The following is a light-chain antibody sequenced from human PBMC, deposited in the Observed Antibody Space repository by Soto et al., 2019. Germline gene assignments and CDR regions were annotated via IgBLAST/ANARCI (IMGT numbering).Light chain of an antibody. CDR1: QSLGSKS. J-gene: IGKJ3*01. V-gene: IGKV3-20*01. CDR2: GAS. Sequence: EIVLTQSPGTLSLSPGERATLSCRASQSLGSKSLAWYQQKPGQAPRLIIYGASIRATGVPDMFSGSGSGTDFTLTISRLEAEDFAVYSCQHYGTSRVTFGPGTKVEIK. CDR3: QHYGTSRVT.